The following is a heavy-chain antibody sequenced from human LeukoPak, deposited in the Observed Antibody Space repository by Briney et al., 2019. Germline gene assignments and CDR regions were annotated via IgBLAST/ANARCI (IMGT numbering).Heavy chain of an antibody. V-gene: IGHV2-5*02. CDR2: IYWDDDN. CDR3: AHGHDNGWSFDF. D-gene: IGHD6-19*01. J-gene: IGHJ4*02. CDR1: GFSLSTSGVG. Sequence: SGPTLVKPTQTLTLTCSFSGFSLSTSGVGVGWIRQPPGKALEWLALIYWDDDNRYSPSLKSRLTITKDTAKNQVVLTLTNMDPVDTATYFCAHGHDNGWSFDFWGQGTLVTVSS.